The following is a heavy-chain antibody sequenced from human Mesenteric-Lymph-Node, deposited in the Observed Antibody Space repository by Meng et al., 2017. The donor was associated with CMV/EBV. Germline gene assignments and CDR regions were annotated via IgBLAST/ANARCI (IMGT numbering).Heavy chain of an antibody. CDR2: ISYDGNNK. CDR3: ARVDGDYGWFDP. V-gene: IGHV3-30-3*01. CDR1: RLTLSSYA. J-gene: IGHJ5*02. Sequence: GGSLRLSCAASRLTLSSYAMHWVRQAPGKGLEWVSVISYDGNNKYYADSVKGRFTISRDNSENTLYLQMNSLRAEDTAVYYCARVDGDYGWFDPWGQGTLVTVSS. D-gene: IGHD4-17*01.